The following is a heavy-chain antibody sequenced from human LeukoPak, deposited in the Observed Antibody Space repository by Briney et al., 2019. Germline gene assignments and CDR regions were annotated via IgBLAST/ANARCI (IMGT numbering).Heavy chain of an antibody. Sequence: PSETLSLTCAVSGGSISSGGYSWSWIRQPPGKGLEWIGYIYHSGSTYYNPSLKSRVTISVDRSKNQFSLKLSSVTAADTAVYYCARVVGAGYDILTGHLNWFDPWGQGTLVTVPS. D-gene: IGHD3-9*01. CDR1: GGSISSGGYS. J-gene: IGHJ5*02. V-gene: IGHV4-30-2*01. CDR2: IYHSGST. CDR3: ARVVGAGYDILTGHLNWFDP.